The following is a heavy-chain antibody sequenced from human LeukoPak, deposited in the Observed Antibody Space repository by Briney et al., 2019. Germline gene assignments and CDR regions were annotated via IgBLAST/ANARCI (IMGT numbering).Heavy chain of an antibody. Sequence: GGSLRLSCAASGFTFISYSMNWVRQAPGKGLEWVSSISSSSSYIYYADSVKGRFTISRDNAKNSLYLQMNSLRAEDTAVYYCARAPRPRTYFDYWGQGTLVTVSS. CDR1: GFTFISYS. V-gene: IGHV3-21*01. CDR3: ARAPRPRTYFDY. D-gene: IGHD1-7*01. CDR2: ISSSSSYI. J-gene: IGHJ4*02.